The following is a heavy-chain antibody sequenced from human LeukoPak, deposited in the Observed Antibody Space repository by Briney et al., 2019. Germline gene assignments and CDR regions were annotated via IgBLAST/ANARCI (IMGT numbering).Heavy chain of an antibody. Sequence: GESLKISCKGSGYSFTSYWIGWVRPMPGKGLEWMGIIYPGDSDTRYSPSFQGQVTISADKSISTAYLQWSSLKASDTAMYYCARLGYYYGSGSYYNYYAFDIWGQGTMVTVSS. CDR3: ARLGYYYGSGSYYNYYAFDI. CDR2: IYPGDSDT. D-gene: IGHD3-10*01. V-gene: IGHV5-51*01. J-gene: IGHJ3*02. CDR1: GYSFTSYW.